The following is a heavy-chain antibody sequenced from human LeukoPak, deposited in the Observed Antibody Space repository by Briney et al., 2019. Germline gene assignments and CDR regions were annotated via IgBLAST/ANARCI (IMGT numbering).Heavy chain of an antibody. CDR1: GGSISSSNW. D-gene: IGHD2-21*01. Sequence: SETLSLTCAVSGGSISSSNWWSWVRQPPGKGLEWIGYISYLGSSNYNPSLKGRVTFSVDTSKNQISLRMISVTTSDTAVYYCARGLSLLGSEEGLPLGYWGQGSLVTVSS. CDR2: ISYLGSS. J-gene: IGHJ1*01. V-gene: IGHV4-4*02. CDR3: ARGLSLLGSEEGLPLGY.